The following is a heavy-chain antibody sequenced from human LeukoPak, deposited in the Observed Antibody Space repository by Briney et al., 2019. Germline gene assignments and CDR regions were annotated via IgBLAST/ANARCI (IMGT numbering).Heavy chain of an antibody. Sequence: ASVKVSCKASGGTFSSYSINWVRQAPGQGLEWMGGIIPVFGTANYAQKFQGRVTMTRDTSTNTVYMELSSLRSEDTAVYYCARGPSITMVRGGQWYYYMDVWGKGTTVTISS. D-gene: IGHD3-10*01. CDR3: ARGPSITMVRGGQWYYYMDV. J-gene: IGHJ6*03. V-gene: IGHV1-69*05. CDR2: IIPVFGTA. CDR1: GGTFSSYS.